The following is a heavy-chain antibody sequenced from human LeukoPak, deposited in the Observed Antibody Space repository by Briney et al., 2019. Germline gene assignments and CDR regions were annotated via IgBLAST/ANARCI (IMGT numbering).Heavy chain of an antibody. Sequence: GASVKVSCKASGYTFTSYGISWVRQAPGQGLEWMGWISAYNGNTNYAQKLQGRVTMTTDTSTSTAYMELSSLRSEDTAVYYCARDGYCSSTSCYPRPYNWFDPWGQGTLVTVSS. CDR1: GYTFTSYG. J-gene: IGHJ5*02. CDR3: ARDGYCSSTSCYPRPYNWFDP. V-gene: IGHV1-18*01. D-gene: IGHD2-2*03. CDR2: ISAYNGNT.